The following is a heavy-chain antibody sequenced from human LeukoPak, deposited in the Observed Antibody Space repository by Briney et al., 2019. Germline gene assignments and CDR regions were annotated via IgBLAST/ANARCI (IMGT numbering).Heavy chain of an antibody. Sequence: KSPETLSLTCAVSGYSISSGYYWGWIRQPPGKGPEWIGSIYHSGSTYYNPSLKSRVTISVDTSKNQFSLKLSSVTAADTAVYYCASLPSRYSSTRAWGQGTLVTVSS. CDR2: IYHSGST. CDR1: GYSISSGYY. D-gene: IGHD6-13*01. V-gene: IGHV4-38-2*01. CDR3: ASLPSRYSSTRA. J-gene: IGHJ4*02.